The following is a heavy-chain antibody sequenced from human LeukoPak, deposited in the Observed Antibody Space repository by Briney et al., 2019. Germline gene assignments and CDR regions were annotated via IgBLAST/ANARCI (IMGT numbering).Heavy chain of an antibody. CDR3: ARESSYSSGYYYYFGY. Sequence: GGSLRLSCAASGFTFSSYWMSWVRQAPGKGLEWVANIKQDGSEKYYVDSVKGRFTISRDNAKNSLYLQMNSLRAEDTTVYYCARESSYSSGYYYYFGYWGQGTLVTVSS. CDR2: IKQDGSEK. D-gene: IGHD3-22*01. J-gene: IGHJ4*02. CDR1: GFTFSSYW. V-gene: IGHV3-7*01.